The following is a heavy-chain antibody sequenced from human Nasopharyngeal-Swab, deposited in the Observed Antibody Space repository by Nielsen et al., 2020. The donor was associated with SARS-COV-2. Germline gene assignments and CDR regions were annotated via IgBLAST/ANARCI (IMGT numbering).Heavy chain of an antibody. CDR3: ARESAVSARRRWFDP. Sequence: SETLSLTCTVSGGSISSYYWSWIRQPAGKGLEWIGRIYTSGSTNYNPSLKSRVTTSVDTSKSQFSLKVSSVTAADTAVYYCARESAVSARRRWFDPWGQGTLVTVSS. D-gene: IGHD6-6*01. CDR2: IYTSGST. V-gene: IGHV4-4*07. J-gene: IGHJ5*02. CDR1: GGSISSYY.